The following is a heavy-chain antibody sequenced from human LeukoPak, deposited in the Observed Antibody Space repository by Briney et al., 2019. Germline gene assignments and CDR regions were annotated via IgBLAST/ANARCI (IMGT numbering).Heavy chain of an antibody. CDR2: VYYDGST. Sequence: SETLSLTCTVSRDSIRSYHWTWTRQPPGRGLEWIGYVYYDGSTNYNPSFRSRVTISLDASNNQFSLKLSSVTAADTATYYCATYTRHCSGGTCYSIDYWGQGTLVTVSS. V-gene: IGHV4-59*08. J-gene: IGHJ4*02. D-gene: IGHD2-15*01. CDR1: RDSIRSYH. CDR3: ATYTRHCSGGTCYSIDY.